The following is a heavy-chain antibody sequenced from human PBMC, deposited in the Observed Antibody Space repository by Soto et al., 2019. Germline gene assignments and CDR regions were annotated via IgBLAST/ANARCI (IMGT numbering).Heavy chain of an antibody. CDR2: MYYSGST. V-gene: IGHV4-59*08. CDR1: GGSISSYY. J-gene: IGHJ5*02. CDR3: ARATIFGVVKGWCRFDP. Sequence: ETLSLTCTVSGGSISSYYWIWIRQPPGKGLDWIGYMYYSGSTNYNPSLKSRVTISVDTSKNQFSLKLSSVTAADTAVYYCARATIFGVVKGWCRFDPWGQGTLVTVSS. D-gene: IGHD3-3*01.